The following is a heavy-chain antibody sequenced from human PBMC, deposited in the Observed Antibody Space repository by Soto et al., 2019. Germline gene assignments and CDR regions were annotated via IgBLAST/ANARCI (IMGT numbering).Heavy chain of an antibody. J-gene: IGHJ5*02. Sequence: GGSLRLSCAASGFTFSSYAMSWVRQAPGKGLEWVSAISGSGGSTYYADSVKGRFTISRDNSKNTLYLQMNSLRAEDTAVYYCAKDHRRGYCSGGSCYDWFDPWGQGTLVTVSS. D-gene: IGHD2-15*01. V-gene: IGHV3-23*01. CDR1: GFTFSSYA. CDR2: ISGSGGST. CDR3: AKDHRRGYCSGGSCYDWFDP.